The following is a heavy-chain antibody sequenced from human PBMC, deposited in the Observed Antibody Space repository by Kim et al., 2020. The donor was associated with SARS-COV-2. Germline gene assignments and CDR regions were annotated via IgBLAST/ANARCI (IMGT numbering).Heavy chain of an antibody. D-gene: IGHD4-17*01. Sequence: GGSLRLSCAASGFTFSSYGMHWVRQAPGKGLEWVAVISYDGSNKYYADSVKGPFTISRDNSKNTLYLQVNRLRAEDTAVYYCEKTPSTTTQRGYFDYWGQATLVTVSS. CDR1: GFTFSSYG. V-gene: IGHV3-30*18. CDR2: ISYDGSNK. CDR3: EKTPSTTTQRGYFDY. J-gene: IGHJ4*02.